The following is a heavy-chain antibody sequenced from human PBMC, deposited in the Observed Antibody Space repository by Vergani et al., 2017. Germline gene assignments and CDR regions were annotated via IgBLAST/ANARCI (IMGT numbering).Heavy chain of an antibody. CDR2: IYSSGST. Sequence: QVQLQESGPGLLKPSQTLSLTCSVAGDSISSGNYYWNWIRQPAGKGLEWMGRIYSSGSTSYNPSIKSRITMSLDTSKNQFSLSLSSVTAADTAVYYCARGVAGYCSSTSCYKDWFDPWGQGTLVTVSS. V-gene: IGHV4-61*02. CDR1: GDSISSGNYY. J-gene: IGHJ5*02. D-gene: IGHD2-2*02. CDR3: ARGVAGYCSSTSCYKDWFDP.